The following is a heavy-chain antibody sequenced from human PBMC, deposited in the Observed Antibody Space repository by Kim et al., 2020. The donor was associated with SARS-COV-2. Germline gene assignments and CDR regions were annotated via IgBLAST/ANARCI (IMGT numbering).Heavy chain of an antibody. CDR3: ARGVTLERPVDNWFDP. J-gene: IGHJ5*02. CDR2: IYYSGST. Sequence: SETLSLTCTVSGGSISSGGYYWSWIRQHPGKGLEWIGYIYYSGSTYYNPSLKSRVTISVDTSKNQFSLKLSSVTAADTAVYYCARGVTLERPVDNWFDPWGQGTLVTVSS. CDR1: GGSISSGGYY. V-gene: IGHV4-31*03. D-gene: IGHD1-1*01.